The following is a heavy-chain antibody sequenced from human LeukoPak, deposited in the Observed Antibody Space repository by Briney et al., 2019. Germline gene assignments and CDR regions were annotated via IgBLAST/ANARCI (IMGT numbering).Heavy chain of an antibody. Sequence: GGSLRLSCVVSGFTFSSYWMSWVHQAPGKGLEWVANIKQDGSEKYYVDSVKGRFTISRDNAKNSLYLQMNSLRAEDTAVYYCARDPRYYDFWSGYYTPPWFDPWGQGTLVTVSS. J-gene: IGHJ5*02. CDR1: GFTFSSYW. CDR2: IKQDGSEK. V-gene: IGHV3-7*01. CDR3: ARDPRYYDFWSGYYTPPWFDP. D-gene: IGHD3-3*01.